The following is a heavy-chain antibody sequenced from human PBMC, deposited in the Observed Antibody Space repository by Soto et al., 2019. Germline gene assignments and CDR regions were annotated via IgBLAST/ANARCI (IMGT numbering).Heavy chain of an antibody. CDR3: ARDKYCSGGSCRKNWFDP. CDR2: IYDDGSA. V-gene: IGHV4-59*01. J-gene: IGHJ5*02. CDR1: GGSISSSY. D-gene: IGHD2-15*01. Sequence: PSETLSLTCTVSGGSISSSYWSWIRQPPGKGLGWLAYIYDDGSANYNPSLKSRATISLDMSKNQFSLKLTSVTAADTAVYYCARDKYCSGGSCRKNWFDPWGQGTLVTAPQ.